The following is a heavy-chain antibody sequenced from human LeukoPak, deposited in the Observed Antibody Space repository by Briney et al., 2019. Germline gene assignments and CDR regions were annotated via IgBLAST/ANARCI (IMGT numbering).Heavy chain of an antibody. Sequence: GESLKISCKGSGYSFTSYWIGWVRQMPGKGLEWMGIIYPGDSDTRYSPSFQGQVTISADKPISTAYLQWSSLKASDTAMYYCARQTYYYDSSGYYGGRYFQHWGQGTLVTVSS. CDR1: GYSFTSYW. V-gene: IGHV5-51*04. CDR3: ARQTYYYDSSGYYGGRYFQH. J-gene: IGHJ1*01. CDR2: IYPGDSDT. D-gene: IGHD3-22*01.